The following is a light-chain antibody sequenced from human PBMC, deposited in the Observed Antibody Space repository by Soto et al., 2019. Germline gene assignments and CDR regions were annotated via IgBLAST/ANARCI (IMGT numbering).Light chain of an antibody. CDR3: QKYTNVPA. Sequence: DIQMTQSPSSLSASVGDRVTITCRASQGISNYLAWYQQIPGKVPKLLISAASTLQSGVPSRFSGSGSGKDFTLTISSLQPEDVATYYCQKYTNVPAFGGGTKVEIK. CDR2: AAS. V-gene: IGKV1-27*01. J-gene: IGKJ4*01. CDR1: QGISNY.